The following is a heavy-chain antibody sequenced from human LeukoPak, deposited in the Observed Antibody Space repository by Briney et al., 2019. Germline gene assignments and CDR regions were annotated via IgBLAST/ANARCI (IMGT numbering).Heavy chain of an antibody. V-gene: IGHV3-74*01. Sequence: GGSLRLSCAASGFSFSGNWLHWVRQAPGKGLVWVSRINSDGSSTTYADSVKGRFTISRDNAKNTLYLQMNSLRAEDTAVYYCAGAVGGATTYYFDYWGQGTLVTVSS. D-gene: IGHD1-26*01. CDR2: INSDGSST. J-gene: IGHJ4*02. CDR1: GFSFSGNW. CDR3: AGAVGGATTYYFDY.